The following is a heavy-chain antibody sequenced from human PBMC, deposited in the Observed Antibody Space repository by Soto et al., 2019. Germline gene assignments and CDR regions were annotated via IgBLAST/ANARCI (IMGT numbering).Heavy chain of an antibody. CDR3: SLAAAGTPHD. CDR2: IYYTGST. Sequence: SETLSLTCTVSGGSISGYYWSWIRQPPGKGLEWIGYIYYTGSTNYNPSLKSRVTISLDTSKNQFSLKLSSVAAADTAVYYCSLAAAGTPHDWGQGTQVTVSS. J-gene: IGHJ4*02. CDR1: GGSISGYY. V-gene: IGHV4-59*01. D-gene: IGHD6-13*01.